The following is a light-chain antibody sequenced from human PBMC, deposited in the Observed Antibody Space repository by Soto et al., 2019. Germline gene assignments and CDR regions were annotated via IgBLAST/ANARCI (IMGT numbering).Light chain of an antibody. CDR1: QSVGSD. J-gene: IGKJ4*01. V-gene: IGKV3D-15*01. CDR2: DIF. Sequence: EIVMTQSPATLSVSPGERATLSCRASQSVGSDLAWYQQKPGQAPRLVIYDIFTRPTGVPTRISGSGSGTDFTLTISSLQSEDFAVYYCQQYNSWPLTFGGGTKVEIK. CDR3: QQYNSWPLT.